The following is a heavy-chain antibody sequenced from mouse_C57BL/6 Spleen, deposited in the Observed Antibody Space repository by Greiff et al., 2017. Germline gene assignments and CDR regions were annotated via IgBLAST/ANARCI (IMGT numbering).Heavy chain of an antibody. D-gene: IGHD2-12*01. Sequence: VMLVESGPGLVAPSQSLSITCTVSGFSLTSYGVDWVRQSPGKGLEWLGVIWGVGSTNYNSALKSRLSISKDNSKSQVFLKMNSLQTDETAMYYCAGRRFAYWGQGTLVTVSA. CDR2: IWGVGST. CDR3: AGRRFAY. V-gene: IGHV2-6*01. CDR1: GFSLTSYG. J-gene: IGHJ3*01.